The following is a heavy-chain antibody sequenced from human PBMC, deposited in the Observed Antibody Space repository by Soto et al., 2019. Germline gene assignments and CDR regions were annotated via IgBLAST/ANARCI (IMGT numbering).Heavy chain of an antibody. J-gene: IGHJ6*02. CDR3: ARVVGAVDYYYGMDV. V-gene: IGHV3-30-3*01. Sequence: GGSLRLSCAASGFTFSSYAMHWVRQAPGKGLEWVAVISYDGSNKYYADSVKGRFTISRDNSKNTLYLQMNSLRAEDTAVYYCARVVGAVDYYYGMDVWGQGTTVTVS. CDR2: ISYDGSNK. D-gene: IGHD6-19*01. CDR1: GFTFSSYA.